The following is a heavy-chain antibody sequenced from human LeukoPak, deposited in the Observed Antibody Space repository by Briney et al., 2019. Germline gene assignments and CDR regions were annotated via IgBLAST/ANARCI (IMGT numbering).Heavy chain of an antibody. CDR2: IKSQTNGGTT. J-gene: IGHJ4*02. Sequence: PGGSLRLSCAASGYTFSNAWMGWVRQAPGRGLEWVGRIKSQTNGGTTDYAAPVKGGCTISRDDSKNTLYLQMKSLKSEDTAVYYCTASSFDYWGQGTLVTVSS. V-gene: IGHV3-15*01. CDR1: GYTFSNAW. CDR3: TASSFDY.